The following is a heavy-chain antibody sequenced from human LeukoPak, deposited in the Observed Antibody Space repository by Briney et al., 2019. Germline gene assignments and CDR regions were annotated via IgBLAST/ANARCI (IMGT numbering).Heavy chain of an antibody. J-gene: IGHJ4*02. V-gene: IGHV3-23*01. CDR3: AKPGGYSGYDSSNYFDY. CDR2: ISGSGGST. CDR1: GFTFSSYA. Sequence: GSLRLSCAASGFTFSSYALSWVRQAPGKGLEWVSAISGSGGSTYYADSVKGRFTISRDNSKNTLYLQMNSLRAEDTAVYYCAKPGGYSGYDSSNYFDYWGQGTLVTVSS. D-gene: IGHD5-12*01.